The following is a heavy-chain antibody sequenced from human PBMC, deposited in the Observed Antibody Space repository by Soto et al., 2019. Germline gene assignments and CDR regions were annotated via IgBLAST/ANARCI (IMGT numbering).Heavy chain of an antibody. J-gene: IGHJ6*02. CDR3: ARELHGGSYGMDV. Sequence: SVKVSCKASGGTFSSYAISWVRQAPGQGLEWMGGIIPIFGTANYAQKFQGRVTITADESTSTAYMELNSLSAGDTAVYYCARELHGGSYGMDVWGQGTTVTVSS. CDR1: GGTFSSYA. V-gene: IGHV1-69*13. CDR2: IIPIFGTA.